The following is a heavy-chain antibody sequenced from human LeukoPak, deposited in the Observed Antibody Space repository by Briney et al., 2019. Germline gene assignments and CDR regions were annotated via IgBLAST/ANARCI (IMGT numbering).Heavy chain of an antibody. CDR3: ARGRDGYNNDAFDI. V-gene: IGHV4-39*01. CDR2: IYYSGST. D-gene: IGHD5-24*01. J-gene: IGHJ3*02. Sequence: SETLSLTRTVSGGSISSSSYYWGWIRQPPGKGLEWIGSIYYSGSTYYNPSLKSRVTISVDTSKNQFSLKLSFVTAADTAVYYCARGRDGYNNDAFDIWGQGTMVTVSS. CDR1: GGSISSSSYY.